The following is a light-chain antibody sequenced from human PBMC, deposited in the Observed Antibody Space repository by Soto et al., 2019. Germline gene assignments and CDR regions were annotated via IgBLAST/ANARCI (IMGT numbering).Light chain of an antibody. V-gene: IGLV1-47*01. CDR3: AAWDDSLSGHEL. Sequence: QSALTQPPSASGTPGQRVTISCSGSNSNIGNNYVYWYRQLPGTAPKLLIYRNNQRPSGVPDRFSGSKSGTSASLAISGLRSEDEADYYCAAWDDSLSGHELFGGGTKLTVL. CDR2: RNN. J-gene: IGLJ2*01. CDR1: NSNIGNNY.